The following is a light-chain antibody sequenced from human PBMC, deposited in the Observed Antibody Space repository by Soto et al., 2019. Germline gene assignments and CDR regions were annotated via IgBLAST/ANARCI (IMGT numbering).Light chain of an antibody. Sequence: QAVVTQEPSLTVSPGGTVTVTCGSSTGAVTSGHYPYWFQQKPGQAPRTLIYDTSKKHFWTPARFSGSLLGGKAALTLSGAQPGDEADYYCLLSYSGARPYVFGAGTKVTV. CDR2: DTS. CDR1: TGAVTSGHY. J-gene: IGLJ1*01. CDR3: LLSYSGARPYV. V-gene: IGLV7-46*01.